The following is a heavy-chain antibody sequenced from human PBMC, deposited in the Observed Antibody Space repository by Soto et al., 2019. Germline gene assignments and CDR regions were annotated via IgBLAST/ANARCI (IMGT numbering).Heavy chain of an antibody. V-gene: IGHV4-38-2*01. J-gene: IGHJ4*02. CDR3: ARGGGSSWLFMYY. CDR2: IYHSGST. CDR1: CYSISSGYY. D-gene: IGHD6-13*01. Sequence: PSETLSLTCAVSCYSISSGYYWGWIRQPPGKGLEWIGSIYHSGSTYYNPSLKSRVTISVDTSKNQFSLKLSSVTAADTAVYYCARGGGSSWLFMYYWGQGTLVTVSS.